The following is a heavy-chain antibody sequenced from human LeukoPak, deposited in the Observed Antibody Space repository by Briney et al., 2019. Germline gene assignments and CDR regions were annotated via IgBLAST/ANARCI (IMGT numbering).Heavy chain of an antibody. J-gene: IGHJ4*02. CDR2: IRHDGSET. D-gene: IGHD3-22*01. Sequence: GGSLRLSCAASGFTSSSYALNWVRQAPGKGLEWVANIRHDGSETYYVDSLRGRFTISRDNAKNLVYLQMSSLRAEDTAIYYCARDETYDYESNGYLDFWGQGTVVTVSS. CDR3: ARDETYDYESNGYLDF. CDR1: GFTSSSYA. V-gene: IGHV3-7*01.